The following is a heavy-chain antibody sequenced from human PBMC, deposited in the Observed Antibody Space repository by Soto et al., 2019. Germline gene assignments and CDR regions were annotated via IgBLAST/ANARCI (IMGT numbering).Heavy chain of an antibody. Sequence: ASVKVSCKASGYTFSDFDINWLRQASGQGPEWMGWMNAKSGDTFFAQRFQGKFNMTWDTSASTAYMELSSLRSEDTAVYYCARRGTAVFPQDWFGPWGPGTLVTVSS. CDR2: MNAKSGDT. CDR3: ARRGTAVFPQDWFGP. J-gene: IGHJ5*02. V-gene: IGHV1-8*01. D-gene: IGHD2-21*02. CDR1: GYTFSDFD.